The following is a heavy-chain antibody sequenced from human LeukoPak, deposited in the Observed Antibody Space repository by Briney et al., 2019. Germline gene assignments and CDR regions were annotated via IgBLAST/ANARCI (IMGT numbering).Heavy chain of an antibody. V-gene: IGHV1-2*02. CDR1: GYTFTGYY. CDR2: INPNNGGT. CDR3: ARDKGPIAVAGDY. J-gene: IGHJ4*02. D-gene: IGHD6-19*01. Sequence: ASVKVSCKASGYTFTGYYMHWVRQAPGQGLEWMGWINPNNGGTNYAQKFQGRVTMTRDTSISTAYMELNRLRSDDTAVYYCARDKGPIAVAGDYWGQGTLVTVSS.